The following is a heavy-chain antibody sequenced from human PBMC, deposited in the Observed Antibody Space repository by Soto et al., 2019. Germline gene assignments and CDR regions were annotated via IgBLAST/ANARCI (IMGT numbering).Heavy chain of an antibody. D-gene: IGHD1-26*01. CDR3: ARAPSGSYPEFDY. CDR1: GFIFSSYT. CDR2: ITYDGSNQ. V-gene: IGHV3-30-3*01. Sequence: SLRLSCAASGFIFSSYTMHWVRQAPGKGLEWVGVITYDGSNQYYADSVKGRFTISRDNSRNTLFLQMNSLRPDDTAVYYCARAPSGSYPEFDYWGQGTLVTV. J-gene: IGHJ4*02.